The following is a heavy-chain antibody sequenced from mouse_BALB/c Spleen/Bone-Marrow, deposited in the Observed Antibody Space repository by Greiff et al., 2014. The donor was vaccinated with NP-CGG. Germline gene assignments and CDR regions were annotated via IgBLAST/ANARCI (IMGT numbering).Heavy chain of an antibody. Sequence: EVKVVESGPELVKPGASVKMSCKASGYTFTSYVMHWVKQKPGQGLEWIGYINPYNDGTKYNEKFKDKAALTSDKSSSTAYMELSSLNSEDSAVYYCARTPIYDGYYWFFDVWGAGTTVTVSS. V-gene: IGHV1-14*01. CDR2: INPYNDGT. D-gene: IGHD2-3*01. CDR1: GYTFTSYV. CDR3: ARTPIYDGYYWFFDV. J-gene: IGHJ1*01.